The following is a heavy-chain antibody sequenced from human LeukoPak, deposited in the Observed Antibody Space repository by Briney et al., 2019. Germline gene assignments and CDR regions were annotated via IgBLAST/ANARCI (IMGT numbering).Heavy chain of an antibody. CDR1: GFTFSTYA. D-gene: IGHD6-13*01. J-gene: IGHJ4*02. V-gene: IGHV3-30*18. CDR3: AKSDSSSWHTRYFDY. Sequence: PGRSLRLSCAASGFTFSTYAMHWVRQAPGKGLEWVAVISYDGSNTYYTDSVKGRFSISRDNSKNTLYLQMNSLRPEDTAVYYCAKSDSSSWHTRYFDYWGQGTLVTVSS. CDR2: ISYDGSNT.